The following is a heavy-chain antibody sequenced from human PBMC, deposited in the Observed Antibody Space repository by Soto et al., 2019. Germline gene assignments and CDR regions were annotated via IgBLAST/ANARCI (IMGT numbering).Heavy chain of an antibody. J-gene: IGHJ6*02. Sequence: SETLSLTCAVYGGSFSGYYWSWIRQPPGKGLEWIGEINHSGSTNYNPSLKSRVTISVDTSKNQFSLKLSSVTAVDTAVYYCARGRYCISTSCYANYYYYGMDVWGQGTTVTVSS. CDR1: GGSFSGYY. D-gene: IGHD2-2*01. CDR2: INHSGST. CDR3: ARGRYCISTSCYANYYYYGMDV. V-gene: IGHV4-34*01.